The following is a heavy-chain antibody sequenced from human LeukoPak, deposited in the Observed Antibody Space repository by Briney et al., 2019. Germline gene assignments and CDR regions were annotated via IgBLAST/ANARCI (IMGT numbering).Heavy chain of an antibody. V-gene: IGHV1-2*02. J-gene: IGHJ5*02. CDR1: GYTSTGYY. D-gene: IGHD1-26*01. CDR3: ARDLRWELLGWFDP. CDR2: INPNSGGT. Sequence: ASVKVSGKASGYTSTGYYMHWVRQAPGQGLEWMGWINPNSGGTNYAQKFQGRVTMTRDTSINTAYMELSRLRSDDTAVYYCARDLRWELLGWFDPWGQGTLVTVSS.